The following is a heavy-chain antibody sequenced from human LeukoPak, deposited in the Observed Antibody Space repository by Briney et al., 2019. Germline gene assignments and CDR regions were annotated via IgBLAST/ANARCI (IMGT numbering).Heavy chain of an antibody. D-gene: IGHD4-17*01. J-gene: IGHJ5*02. CDR2: INSDSNYI. CDR1: GFTFSSYS. CDR3: AREVNYGDYVGWFDP. Sequence: GGSLRLSCAASGFTFSSYSMNWVRQAPGKGLEWVSSINSDSNYIYYADSVKGRFTISRDAKNSVYLQMNSLRAEDTAVYYCAREVNYGDYVGWFDPWGQGTLVTVSS. V-gene: IGHV3-21*04.